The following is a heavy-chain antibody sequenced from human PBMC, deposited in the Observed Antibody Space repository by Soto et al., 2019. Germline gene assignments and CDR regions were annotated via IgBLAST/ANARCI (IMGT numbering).Heavy chain of an antibody. CDR2: INWNGVNK. D-gene: IGHD3-16*01. J-gene: IGHJ1*01. V-gene: IGHV3-9*01. Sequence: PGGSLGLCCAVSGVMLEDYAMHWVRQAPGKGLEWVSGINWNGVNKGYADSVQGRFTISRDNAKKSLYLQMDYLRPEDTAVYFCAKDVDRLGELWGCFQNWGQGTLVTVPS. CDR1: GVMLEDYA. CDR3: AKDVDRLGELWGCFQN.